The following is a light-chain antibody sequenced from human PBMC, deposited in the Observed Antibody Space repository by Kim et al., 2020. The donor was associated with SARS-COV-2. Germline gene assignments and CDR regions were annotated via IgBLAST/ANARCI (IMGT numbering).Light chain of an antibody. Sequence: DIQMTQSPSSLSASVGDRVTITCQASQDISNYLNWYQQKPGKAPKLLIYDASNLETGVPSRFSGSGSGTDFTFTISSLQPEDIATYYRHSKTFGGGTKVEIK. CDR1: QDISNY. CDR2: DAS. V-gene: IGKV1-33*01. J-gene: IGKJ4*01. CDR3: HSKT.